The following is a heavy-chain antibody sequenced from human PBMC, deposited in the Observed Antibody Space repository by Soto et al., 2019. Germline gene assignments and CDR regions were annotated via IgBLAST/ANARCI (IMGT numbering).Heavy chain of an antibody. CDR1: GFTFSSYW. J-gene: IGHJ5*02. D-gene: IGHD1-1*01. CDR2: INADGTTT. CDR3: ATVATHSYNWVDP. Sequence: EVHLVESGGGLVQPGGSLRLSCAASGFTFSSYWMHWVRQAPGKGLVWVSRINADGTTTTYADSVKGRFTISRDNAKNTVYLQMDSLRAEDTAVYFCATVATHSYNWVDPWGQETLVTISS. V-gene: IGHV3-74*01.